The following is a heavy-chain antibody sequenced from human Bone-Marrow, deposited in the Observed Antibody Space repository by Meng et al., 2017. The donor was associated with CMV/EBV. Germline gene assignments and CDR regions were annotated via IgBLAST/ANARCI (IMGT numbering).Heavy chain of an antibody. CDR2: IYHSGST. Sequence: SETLSLTCTVSGYSISSGYYWGWIRQPPGKGLEWIGSIYHSGSTYYNPSLKSRVTISVDTSKNQFSLKLSSVTAADTAVYYCARGNSKLLYYYYGMDVCGQGTTVTVSS. J-gene: IGHJ6*02. D-gene: IGHD4-11*01. CDR1: GYSISSGYY. CDR3: ARGNSKLLYYYYGMDV. V-gene: IGHV4-38-2*02.